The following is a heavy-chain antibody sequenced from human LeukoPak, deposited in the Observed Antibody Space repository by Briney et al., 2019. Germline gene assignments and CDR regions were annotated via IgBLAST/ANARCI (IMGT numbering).Heavy chain of an antibody. CDR3: ARDAHIVRGVNPLDY. Sequence: GGSLRLSCAASVFTLSSYIMNSVRPAPRKGVGWVSYVCYSSSTIYYADSVTGRFTISRDNAKNSLYLKMNSLRDEDTAVYYCARDAHIVRGVNPLDYWGQGTLVTVSS. CDR1: VFTLSSYI. V-gene: IGHV3-48*02. J-gene: IGHJ4*02. CDR2: VCYSSSTI. D-gene: IGHD3-10*01.